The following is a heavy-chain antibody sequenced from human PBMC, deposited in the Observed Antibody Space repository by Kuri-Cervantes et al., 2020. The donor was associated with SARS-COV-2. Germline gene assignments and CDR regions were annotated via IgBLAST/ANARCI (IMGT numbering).Heavy chain of an antibody. CDR2: INSDGSST. Sequence: GGSLRLSCAASGFTFSSYWMHWVRQAPGKGLAWVSRINSDGSSTSYADSVKGRFTISRDNAKNTLYLQMNSLRAEDTAVYYCARDPGYDFWSGYYPRGFDPWGQGTLVTVSS. V-gene: IGHV3-74*01. CDR1: GFTFSSYW. D-gene: IGHD3-3*01. CDR3: ARDPGYDFWSGYYPRGFDP. J-gene: IGHJ5*02.